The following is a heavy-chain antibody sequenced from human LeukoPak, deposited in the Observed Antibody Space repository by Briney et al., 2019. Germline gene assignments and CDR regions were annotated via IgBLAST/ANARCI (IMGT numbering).Heavy chain of an antibody. V-gene: IGHV3-21*01. D-gene: IGHD6-6*01. Sequence: KPGGSLRLSCAASGFTFSSYSMNWVRQAPGKGLEWVSSISSSSSYIYYADSVKGRFTISRDNAKNSLYLQMNSLRAEGTAVYYCARAERVQQLVYYYYYMDVWGKGTTVTVSS. CDR2: ISSSSSYI. CDR1: GFTFSSYS. CDR3: ARAERVQQLVYYYYYMDV. J-gene: IGHJ6*03.